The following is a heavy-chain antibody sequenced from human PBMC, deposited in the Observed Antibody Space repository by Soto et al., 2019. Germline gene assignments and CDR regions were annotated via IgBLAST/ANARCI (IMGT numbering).Heavy chain of an antibody. D-gene: IGHD3-10*01. Sequence: ASVKVSCKASGYTFSSYYMHWVRQAPGQGLEWMGVINPSGDSATYAQKFQGRVTMTKDTSTSTLYMELSSLRSEDTAVYFCARDWEFGFWGQGTLVTVSS. CDR3: ARDWEFGF. J-gene: IGHJ4*02. V-gene: IGHV1-46*01. CDR1: GYTFSSYY. CDR2: INPSGDSA.